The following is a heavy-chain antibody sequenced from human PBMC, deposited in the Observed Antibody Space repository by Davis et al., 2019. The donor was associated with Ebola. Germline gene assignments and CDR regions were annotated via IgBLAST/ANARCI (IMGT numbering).Heavy chain of an antibody. Sequence: PSETLSLTCTVSGGSISSYYWSWIRQPPGKGLEWIGYIYYSGSTNYNPSLKSRVTISVDTSKNQFSLKLSSVTAADTAVYYCARQTGAKIDYGGQGTLVTVSS. D-gene: IGHD1-1*01. J-gene: IGHJ4*02. V-gene: IGHV4-59*08. CDR1: GGSISSYY. CDR2: IYYSGST. CDR3: ARQTGAKIDY.